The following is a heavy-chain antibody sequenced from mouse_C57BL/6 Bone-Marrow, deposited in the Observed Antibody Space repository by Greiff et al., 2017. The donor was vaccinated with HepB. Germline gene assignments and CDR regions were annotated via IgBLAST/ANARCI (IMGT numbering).Heavy chain of an antibody. CDR2: IWSGGST. CDR3: ASYGNYAAWFAY. Sequence: VQRVESGPGLVQPSQSLSITCTVSGFSLTSYGVHWVRQSPGKGLEWLGVIWSGGSTDYNAAFISRLSISKDNSKSQVFFKMNSLQADDTAIYYCASYGNYAAWFAYWGQGTLVTVSA. J-gene: IGHJ3*01. CDR1: GFSLTSYG. V-gene: IGHV2-2*01. D-gene: IGHD2-1*01.